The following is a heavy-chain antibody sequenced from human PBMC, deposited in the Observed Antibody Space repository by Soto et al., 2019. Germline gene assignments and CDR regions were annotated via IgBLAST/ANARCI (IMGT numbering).Heavy chain of an antibody. CDR3: ASRAPGIAAAGRYGMDV. CDR2: IYYSGST. CDR1: GGSISSSSYY. V-gene: IGHV4-39*01. D-gene: IGHD6-13*01. Sequence: SETLSLTCTVSGGSISSSSYYWGWIRQPPGKGLEWIGSIYYSGSTHYNPSLKGRVTISVDTSKNQFSLKLSSVTAADTAVYYCASRAPGIAAAGRYGMDVWGQGTTVTVSS. J-gene: IGHJ6*02.